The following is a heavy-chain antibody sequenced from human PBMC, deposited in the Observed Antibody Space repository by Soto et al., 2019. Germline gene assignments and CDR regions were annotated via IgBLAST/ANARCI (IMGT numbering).Heavy chain of an antibody. CDR2: IIPIFGTP. D-gene: IGHD3-16*01. CDR1: GGTFSRYA. J-gene: IGHJ5*02. V-gene: IGHV1-69*06. CDR3: ARDGGRGSWFDP. Sequence: SVKVSCKASGGTFSRYAINWVRQAPGQGLEWMGGIIPIFGTPNYAQKFQGRITITADKSTSTAYMELNSLTYDDTAAYYCARDGGRGSWFDPWGQGTLVTVYS.